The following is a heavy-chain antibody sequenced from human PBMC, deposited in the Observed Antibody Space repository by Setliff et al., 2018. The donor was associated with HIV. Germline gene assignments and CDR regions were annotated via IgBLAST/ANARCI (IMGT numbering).Heavy chain of an antibody. D-gene: IGHD5-12*01. CDR2: IYHNGIT. V-gene: IGHV4-38-2*01. J-gene: IGHJ4*02. CDR3: ARVGPRRDGYNFYLIDY. Sequence: SETLSLTCGVSGYSISSGYYWGWIRQPPGKELEWIGSIYHNGITYYNPSLKSRVTISVDTSQNQFSLKLGSVTAADTAIYYCARVGPRRDGYNFYLIDYWGQGTLVTVSS. CDR1: GYSISSGYY.